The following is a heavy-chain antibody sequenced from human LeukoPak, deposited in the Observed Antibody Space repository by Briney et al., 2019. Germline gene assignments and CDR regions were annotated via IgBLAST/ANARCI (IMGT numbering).Heavy chain of an antibody. CDR3: AKPRYTGSYYLLYYFDY. CDR1: GFTFSSYA. CDR2: ISYDGSNK. J-gene: IGHJ4*02. D-gene: IGHD1-26*01. V-gene: IGHV3-30-3*02. Sequence: GRSLRLSCAASGFTFSSYAMHWVRQAPGKGLEWVAVISYDGSNKYYADSVKGRFTISRDNSKNTLYLQMNSLRAEDTAVYYCAKPRYTGSYYLLYYFDYWGQGTLVTVSS.